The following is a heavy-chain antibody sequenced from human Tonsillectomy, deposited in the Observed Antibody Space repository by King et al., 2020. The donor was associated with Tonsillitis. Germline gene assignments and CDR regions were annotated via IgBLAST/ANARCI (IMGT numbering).Heavy chain of an antibody. CDR2: VNPNSGCT. V-gene: IGHV1-2*02. Sequence: VQLVESGAEVKKPGASLKVSFKTSEYTFTDYYIHWVRQAPGQGREWLGWVNPNSGCTKYAKKFQGRVTMTTDTSISTAYMELSRLRSDDMAVYYCSREALAFDYWGQGTLVTVSS. CDR3: SREALAFDY. J-gene: IGHJ4*02. CDR1: EYTFTDYY.